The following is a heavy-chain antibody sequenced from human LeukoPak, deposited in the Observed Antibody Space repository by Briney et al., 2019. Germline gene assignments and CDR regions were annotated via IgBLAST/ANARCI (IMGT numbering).Heavy chain of an antibody. CDR2: IIPIFGTA. CDR1: GGTFSSYA. V-gene: IGHV1-69*13. D-gene: IGHD3-16*01. J-gene: IGHJ6*02. CDR3: ASYTRGYYYYGMDV. Sequence: SVNVSCKASGGTFSSYAISWVRQAPGQGLEWMGGIIPIFGTANYAQKFQGRVTITADESTSTAYMELSSLRSEDTAVYYCASYTRGYYYYGMDVWGQGTTVTVSS.